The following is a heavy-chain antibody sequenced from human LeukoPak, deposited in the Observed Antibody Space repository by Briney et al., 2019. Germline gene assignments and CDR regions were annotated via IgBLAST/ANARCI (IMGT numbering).Heavy chain of an antibody. D-gene: IGHD1-14*01. CDR2: IGGRGGNT. CDR1: GVIFSAYA. Sequence: PGGSLRLSCAASGVIFSAYAMNWVRQAPGKGLEWVSVIGGRGGNTYYADSVKGRFTISRDNSKKTLYLQMNSLRAEDTAIYYCAKEYNAFDIWGQGTMVTVSS. V-gene: IGHV3-23*01. CDR3: AKEYNAFDI. J-gene: IGHJ3*02.